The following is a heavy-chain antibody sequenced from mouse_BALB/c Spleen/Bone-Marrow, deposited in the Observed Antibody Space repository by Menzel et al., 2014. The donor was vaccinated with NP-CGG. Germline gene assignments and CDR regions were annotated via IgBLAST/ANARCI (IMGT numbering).Heavy chain of an antibody. CDR1: GDSIANAY. Sequence: EVKLVESGPSLVKPSQTLSLTCSVTGDSIANAYWNWIRKFPGNKIDYMGYISYSGNTYYNPSLKSRISITRDTSKNQFYLQLNSVTTEDTATYFCARGTGYYLDYWGQGTTLTVSS. CDR2: ISYSGNT. V-gene: IGHV3-8*02. D-gene: IGHD3-3*01. CDR3: ARGTGYYLDY. J-gene: IGHJ2*01.